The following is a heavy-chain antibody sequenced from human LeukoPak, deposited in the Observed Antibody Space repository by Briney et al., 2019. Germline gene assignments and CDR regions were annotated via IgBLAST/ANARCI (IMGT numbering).Heavy chain of an antibody. D-gene: IGHD1-26*01. CDR2: IYYSGST. Sequence: SETLSLTCTVSGGSISSGDYYWSWIRQPPGKGLDWIGYIYYSGSTYYNPSLKSRVTISVDTSKNQFSLKLSSVTAADTAVYYCARRVYSGSYWAWFHPWGQGTLVTVSS. CDR3: ARRVYSGSYWAWFHP. CDR1: GGSISSGDYY. V-gene: IGHV4-30-4*01. J-gene: IGHJ5*02.